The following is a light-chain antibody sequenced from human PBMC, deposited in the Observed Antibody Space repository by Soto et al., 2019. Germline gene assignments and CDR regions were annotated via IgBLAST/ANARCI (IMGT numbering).Light chain of an antibody. Sequence: EFVLTQSPATLSVSPGERATLSCRASQSVSSNLAWYQQKPGQAPRLLIYGASTRANGIPARFSGSGSGTEFTLTISSLQSEDFAVYYCQQYNNWHPWTFGQGTKVDIK. V-gene: IGKV3-15*01. J-gene: IGKJ1*01. CDR1: QSVSSN. CDR3: QQYNNWHPWT. CDR2: GAS.